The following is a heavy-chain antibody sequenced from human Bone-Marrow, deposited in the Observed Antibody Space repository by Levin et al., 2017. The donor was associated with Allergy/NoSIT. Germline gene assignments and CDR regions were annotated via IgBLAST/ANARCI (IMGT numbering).Heavy chain of an antibody. Sequence: SQTLSLTCTVSGGSISSSYWSWIRQPPGKGLEWIGYIYYSGSTNYNPSLKSRVTISVDTSKNQFSLKLSSVTAADTAVYYCARDRYYDSSGYWVHYFDYWGQGTLVTVSS. J-gene: IGHJ4*02. CDR1: GGSISSSY. CDR3: ARDRYYDSSGYWVHYFDY. V-gene: IGHV4-59*01. D-gene: IGHD3-22*01. CDR2: IYYSGST.